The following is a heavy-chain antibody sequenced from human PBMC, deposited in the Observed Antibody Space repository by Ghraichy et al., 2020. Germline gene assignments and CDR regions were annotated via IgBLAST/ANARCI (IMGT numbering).Heavy chain of an antibody. Sequence: GGSLRLSCAASGFTFSSYSMNWVRQAPGKGLEWLSYISSSSSTIYYADSVKGRFTISRDNAKNSLYLQMNSLRDEDTAVYYCARDPVLSGSNWFDPWGQGTLVTVSS. D-gene: IGHD6-19*01. CDR3: ARDPVLSGSNWFDP. J-gene: IGHJ5*02. CDR2: ISSSSSTI. CDR1: GFTFSSYS. V-gene: IGHV3-48*02.